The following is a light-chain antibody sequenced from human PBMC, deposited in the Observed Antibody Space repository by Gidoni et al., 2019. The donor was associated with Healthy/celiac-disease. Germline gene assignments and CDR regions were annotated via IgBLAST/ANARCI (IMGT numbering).Light chain of an antibody. V-gene: IGKV2-28*01. CDR1: QSLLHSNGYNY. Sequence: EIVMTQSPLSLPVTPGEPASISCRSSQSLLHSNGYNYLDWYLQKPGQSPQLLIYLGSNRASGVPDRFSGSGSGTDFTLKISRVEAEDVGVYYCMQALQTLPGWTFGQGTKVEIK. CDR2: LGS. J-gene: IGKJ1*01. CDR3: MQALQTLPGWT.